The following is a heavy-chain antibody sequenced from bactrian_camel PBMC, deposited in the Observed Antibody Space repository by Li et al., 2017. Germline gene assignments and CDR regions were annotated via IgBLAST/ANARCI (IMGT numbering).Heavy chain of an antibody. D-gene: IGHD3*01. Sequence: VQMVESGGGSVRAGGSLTLSCTASEDTANSNRCMAWFRQAPGKGREGVAQISTGRGGTTYSDSVKGRFTISQDNAKNTVYLQMNSLEPGDTAMYYCAAGLRDSSSRLWSRSYNYWGQGTQVTVS. J-gene: IGHJ4*01. CDR3: AAGLRDSSSRLWSRSYNY. CDR1: EDTANSNR. CDR2: ISTGRGGT. V-gene: IGHV3S1*01.